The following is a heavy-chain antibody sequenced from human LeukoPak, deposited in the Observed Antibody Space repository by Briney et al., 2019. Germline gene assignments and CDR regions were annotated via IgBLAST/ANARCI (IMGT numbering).Heavy chain of an antibody. Sequence: ASVKVSCKASGYTFTSYAISWVRQAPGQGLEWMGWISAYNGNTNYAQKLQGRVTMTTDTSTSTAYMELRSLRSDDTAVYYCARDRGAHYDTSAVHGYWGQGTLVTVSS. CDR2: ISAYNGNT. V-gene: IGHV1-18*01. CDR3: ARDRGAHYDTSAVHGY. CDR1: GYTFTSYA. D-gene: IGHD3-9*01. J-gene: IGHJ4*02.